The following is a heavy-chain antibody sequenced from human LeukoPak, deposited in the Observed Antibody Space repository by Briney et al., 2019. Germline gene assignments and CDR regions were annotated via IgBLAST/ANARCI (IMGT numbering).Heavy chain of an antibody. CDR3: ARVTYSSSWLYYFDY. V-gene: IGHV4-38-2*02. Sequence: SETLSLTCTVSGYSISSGYYWGWIRQPPGKGLERIGSIYHSGSTNYNPSLKSRVTISVDTSKNQFSLKLSSVTAADTAVYYCARVTYSSSWLYYFDYWGQGTLVTVSS. CDR1: GYSISSGYY. D-gene: IGHD6-6*01. J-gene: IGHJ4*02. CDR2: IYHSGST.